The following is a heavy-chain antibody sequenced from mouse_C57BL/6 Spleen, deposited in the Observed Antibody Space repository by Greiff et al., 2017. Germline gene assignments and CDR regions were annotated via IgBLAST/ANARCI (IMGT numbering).Heavy chain of an antibody. CDR3: ARIVTTSDYFDY. J-gene: IGHJ2*01. CDR2: IYPGDGDT. D-gene: IGHD2-12*01. CDR1: GYAFSSSW. V-gene: IGHV1-82*01. Sequence: VKLMEPGPELVKPGASVKISCKASGYAFSSSWMNWVKQRPGKGLEWIGRIYPGDGDTNYNGKFKGKATLTADKSSSTAYMQLSSLTSEDSAVAVCARIVTTSDYFDYWGQGTTLTVSS.